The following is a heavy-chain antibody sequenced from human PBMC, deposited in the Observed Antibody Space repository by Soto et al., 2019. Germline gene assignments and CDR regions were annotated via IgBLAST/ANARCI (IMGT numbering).Heavy chain of an antibody. CDR3: GRVVIKMAIQSIDS. V-gene: IGHV4-34*01. Sequence: GTIGGYGCPRISKPTGKGLEWIGEVNPGGITNYSPSVKSRLKISLDTSKKEVSLEMTSVTAADTAVYYCGRVVIKMAIQSIDSWGPGTLVTVSS. CDR1: GTIGGYG. J-gene: IGHJ4*02. CDR2: VNPGGIT.